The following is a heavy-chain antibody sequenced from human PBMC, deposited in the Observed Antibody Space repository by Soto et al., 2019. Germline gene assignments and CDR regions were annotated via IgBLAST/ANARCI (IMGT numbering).Heavy chain of an antibody. CDR1: GYSFTSCW. J-gene: IGHJ4*02. D-gene: IGHD3-22*01. CDR2: IDPSDSYT. V-gene: IGHV5-10-1*01. Sequence: GESLKISCKGSGYSFTSCWISWVRQMPGKGLEWMGRIDPSDSYTNYSPSFQGHVTISVTKSITTVFLQWSSLRASDTAMYYCARQIYDSDTGPNFQYYFDSWGQGTPVTVSS. CDR3: ARQIYDSDTGPNFQYYFDS.